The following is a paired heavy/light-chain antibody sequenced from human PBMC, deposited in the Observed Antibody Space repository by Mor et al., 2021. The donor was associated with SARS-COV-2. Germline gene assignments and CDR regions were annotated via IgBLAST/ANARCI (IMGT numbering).Light chain of an antibody. V-gene: IGKV1-33*01. CDR2: DAS. CDR1: QDISNY. CDR3: QQYDNLPRS. Sequence: DIQMTQSPSSLSASVGDRVTITCQASQDISNYLNWYQQKPGKAPKLLIYDASNLETGVPSRFSGSGSGTDFTFTISSLQPEDIATYYCQQYDNLPRSFGPGTKVDIK. J-gene: IGKJ3*01.
Heavy chain of an antibody. CDR3: ARETGGQGAGYSSSWRGGTYYYYGMDV. D-gene: IGHD6-13*01. CDR1: GGSISSGGYY. CDR2: IYYSGST. Sequence: QVQLQESGPGLVKPSQTLSLTCTVSGGSISSGGYYWSWIRQHPGKGLEWIGYIYYSGSTYYNPSLKSRVTISVDTSKNQFSLKLSSVTAADTAVYYCARETGGQGAGYSSSWRGGTYYYYGMDVWGQGTTVTVSS. J-gene: IGHJ6*02. V-gene: IGHV4-31*03.